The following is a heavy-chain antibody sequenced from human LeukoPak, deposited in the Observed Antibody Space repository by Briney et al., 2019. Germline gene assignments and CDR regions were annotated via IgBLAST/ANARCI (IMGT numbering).Heavy chain of an antibody. CDR3: ARSAFRDGSGYYLDS. V-gene: IGHV3-74*01. D-gene: IGHD3-22*01. CDR1: GFTFPTFW. CDR2: INTAGSTT. J-gene: IGHJ4*02. Sequence: GGSLRLSCAASGFTFPTFWMYWVRQVPGEGLVWVSRINTAGSTTTYADSVRGRFTISRDNAKATLYLQMNSLRVEDTAVYYCARSAFRDGSGYYLDSWGQGTLVTVSS.